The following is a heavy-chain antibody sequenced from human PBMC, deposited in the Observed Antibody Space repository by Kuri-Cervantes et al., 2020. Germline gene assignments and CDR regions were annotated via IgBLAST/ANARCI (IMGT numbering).Heavy chain of an antibody. V-gene: IGHV1-18*04. CDR2: ISTYNGDT. J-gene: IGHJ4*02. CDR3: ASSTGSGTFDY. D-gene: IGHD1-26*01. CDR1: GYTFTYRY. Sequence: ASVKVSCKASGYTFTYRYLHWVRQAPGQALEWMGWISTYNGDTNYAQKLQGRVTMTTDTSTSTAYMELRSLRSDDTAVYYCASSTGSGTFDYWGQGTLVTVSS.